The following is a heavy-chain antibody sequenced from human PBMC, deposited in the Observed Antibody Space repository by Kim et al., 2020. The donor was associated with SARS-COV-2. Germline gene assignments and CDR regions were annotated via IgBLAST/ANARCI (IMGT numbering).Heavy chain of an antibody. D-gene: IGHD6-13*01. CDR1: GFTFSSYA. Sequence: GGSLRLSCAASGFTFSSYAMHWVRQAPGKGLEWVAVISYDGSNKYYADSVKGRFTISRDNSKNTLYLQMNSLRAEDTAVYYCARDEVPGIAAAGKRGFQHWGQGTLVTVSS. V-gene: IGHV3-30*04. CDR2: ISYDGSNK. J-gene: IGHJ1*01. CDR3: ARDEVPGIAAAGKRGFQH.